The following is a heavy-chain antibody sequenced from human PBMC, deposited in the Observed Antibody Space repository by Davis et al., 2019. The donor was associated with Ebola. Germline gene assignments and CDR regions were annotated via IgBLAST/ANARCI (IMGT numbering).Heavy chain of an antibody. Sequence: SETLSLTCTVSGGSISSYYWSWIRQPPGKGLEWIGYIYYRGFTNYNPSLKNRVTISMGMSKNQFSLKLSSVTAADTAIYYCATLRGVAARLSIFDYWGQGALVTVSS. V-gene: IGHV4-59*01. CDR3: ATLRGVAARLSIFDY. CDR2: IYYRGFT. J-gene: IGHJ4*02. CDR1: GGSISSYY. D-gene: IGHD6-13*01.